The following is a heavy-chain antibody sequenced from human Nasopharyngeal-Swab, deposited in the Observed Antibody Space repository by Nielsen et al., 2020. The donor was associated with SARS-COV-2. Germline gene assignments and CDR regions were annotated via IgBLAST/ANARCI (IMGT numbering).Heavy chain of an antibody. Sequence: GGSLKISCAASGFTFSSYGMHWVRQGPGKGLEWVAVIWYDGSNKYYADSVKGRFTISRDNSKNTLYLQMNSLRAEDTAVYYCARSMVRGVKGPFDPWGQGTLVTVSS. CDR2: IWYDGSNK. D-gene: IGHD3-10*01. J-gene: IGHJ5*02. CDR1: GFTFSSYG. CDR3: ARSMVRGVKGPFDP. V-gene: IGHV3-33*01.